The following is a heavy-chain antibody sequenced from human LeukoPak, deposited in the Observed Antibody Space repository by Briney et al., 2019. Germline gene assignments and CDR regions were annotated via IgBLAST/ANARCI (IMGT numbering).Heavy chain of an antibody. CDR1: GGSISSYY. CDR3: ARTYNWFDP. CDR2: IYYSGST. J-gene: IGHJ5*02. Sequence: SETLSLTRTVSGGSISSYYWSWIRQPPGKGLEWIGYIYYSGSTNYNPSLKSRVTISVDTSKNQFSLKLSSVTAADTAVYYCARTYNWFDPWGQGTLVTVSS. V-gene: IGHV4-59*01.